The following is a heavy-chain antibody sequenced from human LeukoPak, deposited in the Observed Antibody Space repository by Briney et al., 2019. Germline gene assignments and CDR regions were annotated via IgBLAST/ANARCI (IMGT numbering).Heavy chain of an antibody. J-gene: IGHJ4*02. CDR2: ISSSSSYI. D-gene: IGHD3-3*01. V-gene: IGHV3-21*01. CDR3: ASNDFWSGYYTYYFDY. Sequence: GGSLRLSCAASGFTFSSYSMNWVRQAPGKGLEWVSSISSSSSYIYHADSVKGRFTISRDNAKNSLYLQMNSLRAEDTAVYYCASNDFWSGYYTYYFDYWGQGTLVTVSS. CDR1: GFTFSSYS.